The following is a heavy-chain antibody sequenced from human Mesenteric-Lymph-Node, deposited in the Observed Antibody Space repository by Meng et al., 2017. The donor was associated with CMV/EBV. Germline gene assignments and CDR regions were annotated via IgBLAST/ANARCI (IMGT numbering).Heavy chain of an antibody. CDR3: ARDGDYYDSSGYNPFDY. CDR2: IYYSGST. D-gene: IGHD3-22*01. J-gene: IGHJ4*02. CDR1: GGSISSSRYY. V-gene: IGHV4-39*07. Sequence: QLQLQESGPGLVKPSETLSLTCTVSGGSISSSRYYWGWIRQPPGKGLEWIGSIYYSGSTYYNPSLKSRVTISVDTSKNQFSLKLSSVTAADTAVYYCARDGDYYDSSGYNPFDYWGQGTLVTVSS.